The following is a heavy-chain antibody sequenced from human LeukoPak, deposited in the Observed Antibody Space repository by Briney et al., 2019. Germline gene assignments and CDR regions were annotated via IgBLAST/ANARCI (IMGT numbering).Heavy chain of an antibody. V-gene: IGHV3-74*01. Sequence: GGSLRLSCAVSGFTSGFTFSSRWMHWVRQAPGKGLEWVSVSKNDAISTSYADSVKGRFTVSRDNAQNTAYLQMNSLRVEDTAIYYCHPLAYTSNWGQGTLVTVSS. CDR1: GFTFSSRW. CDR3: HPLAYTSN. CDR2: SKNDAIST. J-gene: IGHJ4*02. D-gene: IGHD2-2*02.